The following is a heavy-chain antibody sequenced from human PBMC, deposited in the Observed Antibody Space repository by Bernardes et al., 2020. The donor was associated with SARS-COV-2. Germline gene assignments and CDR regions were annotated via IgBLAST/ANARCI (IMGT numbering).Heavy chain of an antibody. CDR3: AKIGDSSGYYSTPDY. CDR1: GFTFDDYA. J-gene: IGHJ4*02. CDR2: ISWNSGSI. D-gene: IGHD3-22*01. V-gene: IGHV3-9*01. Sequence: SLRLSCAASGFTFDDYAMHWVRQAPGKGLEWVSGISWNSGSIGYADSVKGRFTISRDNAKNSLYLQMNSLRAEDTALYYCAKIGDSSGYYSTPDYWGQGTLVTVSS.